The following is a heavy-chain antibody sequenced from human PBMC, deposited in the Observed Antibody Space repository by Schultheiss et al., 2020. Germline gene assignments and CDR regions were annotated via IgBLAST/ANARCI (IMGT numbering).Heavy chain of an antibody. CDR1: GGSFSGYY. J-gene: IGHJ3*02. CDR2: INHSGST. V-gene: IGHV4-34*01. D-gene: IGHD1-14*01. CDR3: AEGPLYSAFDI. Sequence: SQPLSLTCAVYGGSFSGYYWSWIRQPPGKGLEWIGEINHSGSTNYNPSLKSRVTISVDTSKNQFSLKLSSVTAADTAVYYCAEGPLYSAFDIWGQGTMVTVSS.